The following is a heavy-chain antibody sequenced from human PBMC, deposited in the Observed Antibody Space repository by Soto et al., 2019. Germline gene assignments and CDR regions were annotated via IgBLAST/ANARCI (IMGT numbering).Heavy chain of an antibody. CDR1: TFTLSNYG. J-gene: IGHJ4*02. V-gene: IGHV3-30*18. Sequence: GGSLRLSCAVSTFTLSNYGMQWVRQAPGKGLEWLGVISHDGSVQYYADSVKGRFTISRDNSQNTLFLQMNGLRAEDTAVYYCAKEFTAYSSRWFFDYLGQGDLVTVSS. D-gene: IGHD6-19*01. CDR2: ISHDGSVQ. CDR3: AKEFTAYSSRWFFDY.